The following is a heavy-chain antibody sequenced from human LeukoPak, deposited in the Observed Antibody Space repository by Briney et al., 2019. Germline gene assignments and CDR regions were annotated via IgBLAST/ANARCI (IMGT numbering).Heavy chain of an antibody. CDR3: ARGVGGLRLGELSPFDY. Sequence: GGSLRLSCAASEFTFSSYSMNWVRQAPGKGLEWVAHIKQDGSQEYYVDSVKGRFTISRDSAKNSLYLQMNSLRAEDTAVYYCARGVGGLRLGELSPFDYWGQGTLVTVSS. V-gene: IGHV3-7*01. CDR2: IKQDGSQE. CDR1: EFTFSSYS. J-gene: IGHJ4*02. D-gene: IGHD3-16*02.